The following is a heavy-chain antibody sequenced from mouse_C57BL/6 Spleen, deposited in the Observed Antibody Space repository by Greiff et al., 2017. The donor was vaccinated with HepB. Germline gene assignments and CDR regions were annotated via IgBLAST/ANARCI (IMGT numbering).Heavy chain of an antibody. V-gene: IGHV1-4*01. Sequence: VQLQQSGAELARPGASVKMSCKASGYTFTSYTMHWVKQRPGQGLEWIGYINPSSGYTKYNQKFKDKATLTADESSSTAYMQLSSLTSEDSAVYYCARSAAQAPWFAYWGQGTLVTVSA. J-gene: IGHJ3*01. D-gene: IGHD3-2*02. CDR2: INPSSGYT. CDR3: ARSAAQAPWFAY. CDR1: GYTFTSYT.